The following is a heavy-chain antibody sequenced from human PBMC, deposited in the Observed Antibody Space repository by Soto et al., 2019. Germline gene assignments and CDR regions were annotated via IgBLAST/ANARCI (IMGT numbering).Heavy chain of an antibody. V-gene: IGHV1-3*01. D-gene: IGHD6-13*01. CDR2: INAGNGNT. CDR3: ATDNSHTFPAAPGDKKSDWRGWWYDP. Sequence: ASVKVSCKPSGYTFSNYAMHWARQAPGQRLECMGWINAGNGNTKYSQNFQGRVTVTRDTSASTVYMELNSLTSEDTAIYYCATDNSHTFPAAPGDKKSDWRGWWYDPWGQGTQVTVSS. CDR1: GYTFSNYA. J-gene: IGHJ5*02.